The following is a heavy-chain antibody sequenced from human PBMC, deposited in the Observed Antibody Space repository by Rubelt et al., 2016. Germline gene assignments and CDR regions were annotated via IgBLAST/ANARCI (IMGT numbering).Heavy chain of an antibody. J-gene: IGHJ4*02. V-gene: IGHV4-34*02. D-gene: IGHD4-17*01. CDR1: GGSLNGYY. Sequence: QVQLQQWGAGVLKPSETLSLTCAVYGGSLNGYYWSWFRQAPGKGLEWIGEISPRGRTNYNPSLKSRVTISVDTSKNQFSLKLTSVTAADTAVYYCARGRDGDRMGCWGQGILVTVSS. CDR2: ISPRGRT. CDR3: ARGRDGDRMGC.